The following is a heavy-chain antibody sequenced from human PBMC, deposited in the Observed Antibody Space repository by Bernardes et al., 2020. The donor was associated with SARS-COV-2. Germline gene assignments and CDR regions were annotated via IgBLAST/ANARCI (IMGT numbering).Heavy chain of an antibody. CDR2: IYYSGST. J-gene: IGHJ3*02. CDR1: GGSISSGGYY. Sequence: SETLSLTCTVSGGSISSGGYYWSWIRQHPGKGLEWIGYIYYSGSTYYNPSLKSRVTISVDTSKNQFSLKLSSVTAADTAVYYCARRGWYYYDSSGLHAFDIWGQGTMVTVSS. CDR3: ARRGWYYYDSSGLHAFDI. V-gene: IGHV4-31*03. D-gene: IGHD3-22*01.